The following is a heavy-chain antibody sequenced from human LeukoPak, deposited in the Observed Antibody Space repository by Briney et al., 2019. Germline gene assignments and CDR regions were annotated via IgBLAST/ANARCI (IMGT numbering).Heavy chain of an antibody. Sequence: PSETLSLTCFVSGDSVSRSDSYWDWIRQPPGKGVEWIGTIYYSGRTYYSPSLTTRVPMSVDPSNNQFSLTLRPVTAADTAVYYCARRRYYDGSGYLEWGQGTLLSVSA. CDR1: GDSVSRSDSY. V-gene: IGHV4-39*01. J-gene: IGHJ1*01. CDR3: ARRRYYDGSGYLE. CDR2: IYYSGRT. D-gene: IGHD3-22*01.